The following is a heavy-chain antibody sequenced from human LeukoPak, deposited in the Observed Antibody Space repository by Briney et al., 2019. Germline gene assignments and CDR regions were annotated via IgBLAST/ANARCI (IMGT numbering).Heavy chain of an antibody. J-gene: IGHJ6*02. CDR3: AREYYYDSSGYSVDYYYYGMDV. CDR2: INPNSGGT. V-gene: IGHV1-2*02. D-gene: IGHD3-22*01. Sequence: ASVRVSCKTSGYTFTDYFVHWVRQAPGQGLEWMGWINPNSGGTEYAQKFLGRVTMTRDTSISTAYMELSRLRSDDTAVYFCAREYYYDSSGYSVDYYYYGMDVWGQGTTVTFSS. CDR1: GYTFTDYF.